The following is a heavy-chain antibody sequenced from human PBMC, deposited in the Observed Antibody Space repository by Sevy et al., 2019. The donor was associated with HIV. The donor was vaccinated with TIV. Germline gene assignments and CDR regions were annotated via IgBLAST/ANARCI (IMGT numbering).Heavy chain of an antibody. J-gene: IGHJ4*02. CDR1: GGSFSGYF. CDR2: INHTGTL. CDR3: ARGRQAYVVVVPSTVPFDY. Sequence: AETLSLTCAVYGGSFSGYFWNWIRQSPGKGLEWIGEINHTGTLKYNPSLKRRVTISLDASKNHLSLHLSSVTAADTAIYYCARGRQAYVVVVPSTVPFDYWGQGTLVTVSS. D-gene: IGHD2-2*01. V-gene: IGHV4-34*01.